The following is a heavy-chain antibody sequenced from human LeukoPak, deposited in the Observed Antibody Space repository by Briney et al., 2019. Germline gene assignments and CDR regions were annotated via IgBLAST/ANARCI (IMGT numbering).Heavy chain of an antibody. J-gene: IGHJ4*02. Sequence: GGSLRLSCAASGFTFIIYAMSWVRQAPGKGLEWVSGISGSGGSTYYADSVKGRFTISRDNSKNTLYLQMNSLKTEDTAVYYCTTGDYWGQGTLVSVSS. CDR2: ISGSGGST. CDR1: GFTFIIYA. CDR3: TTGDY. V-gene: IGHV3-23*01.